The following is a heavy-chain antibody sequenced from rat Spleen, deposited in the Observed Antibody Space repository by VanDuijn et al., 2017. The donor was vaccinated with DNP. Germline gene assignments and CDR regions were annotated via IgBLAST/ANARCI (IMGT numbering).Heavy chain of an antibody. CDR1: GFSLTNYN. D-gene: IGHD1-11*01. V-gene: IGHV2-30*01. CDR2: IWTGGKT. CDR3: ARGFGYSMDA. Sequence: QVQLRESGPGLVQPSQTLSLTCTVSGFSLTNYNLHWVRQPSGKGLEWMGIIWTGGKTDYNSALKSRLSISRDTSKSQVFLKVNSLQTEDTATYYCARGFGYSMDAWGQGTSVTVSS. J-gene: IGHJ4*01.